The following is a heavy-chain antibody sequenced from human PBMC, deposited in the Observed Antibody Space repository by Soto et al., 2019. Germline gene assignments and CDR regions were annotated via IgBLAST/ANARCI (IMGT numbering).Heavy chain of an antibody. CDR2: IYYSGSR. J-gene: IGHJ6*02. Sequence: SETLSLTCSVSGGSINTVGYYWTWIRQQPGKGLEWIGYIYYSGSRDYNPSLKSRVSMSVDASKNQFSLNLTSVTAADTAVYYCAKESGGYDSSTRYGLDVWGQGTTGT. CDR3: AKESGGYDSSTRYGLDV. D-gene: IGHD5-12*01. CDR1: GGSINTVGYY. V-gene: IGHV4-31*03.